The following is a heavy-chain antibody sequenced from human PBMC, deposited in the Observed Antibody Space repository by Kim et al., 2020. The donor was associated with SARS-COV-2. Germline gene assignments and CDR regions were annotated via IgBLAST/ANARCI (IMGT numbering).Heavy chain of an antibody. D-gene: IGHD6-19*01. V-gene: IGHV3-23*01. CDR3: AKGGIAVAGPRDY. Sequence: ADSVKARFTTSRDNAKNTLYLQMNSRRAEDTAVYYCAKGGIAVAGPRDYWGQGTLVTVSS. J-gene: IGHJ4*02.